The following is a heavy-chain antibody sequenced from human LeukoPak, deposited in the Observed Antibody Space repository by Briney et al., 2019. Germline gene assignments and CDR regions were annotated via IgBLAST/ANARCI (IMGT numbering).Heavy chain of an antibody. V-gene: IGHV3-7*04. CDR1: GFTFSSYW. CDR3: ARVYKLWLGVGVSSFDY. D-gene: IGHD5-18*01. J-gene: IGHJ4*02. Sequence: GGSLRLSCAASGFTFSSYWMSWVRQAPGKGLEWVANIKQDGSEKYYVDSVKGRFTISRDNAKNSLYLQMNSLRAEDTAVYYCARVYKLWLGVGVSSFDYWGQGTLVTVSS. CDR2: IKQDGSEK.